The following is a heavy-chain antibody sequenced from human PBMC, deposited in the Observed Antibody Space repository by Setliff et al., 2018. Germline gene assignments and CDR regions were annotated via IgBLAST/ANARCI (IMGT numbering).Heavy chain of an antibody. D-gene: IGHD4-17*01. CDR1: GGSFSTYF. V-gene: IGHV4-34*01. CDR3: ARGGPYGDFDAFDV. Sequence: SETLSLTCAVYGGSFSTYFWSWIRQPPGKGLEWIGEISHSGSANYNPSLKSRVTMSVDTSKNHFSLKLSSVTAADAGVYYCARGGPYGDFDAFDVWGQGTMVTVSS. J-gene: IGHJ3*01. CDR2: ISHSGSA.